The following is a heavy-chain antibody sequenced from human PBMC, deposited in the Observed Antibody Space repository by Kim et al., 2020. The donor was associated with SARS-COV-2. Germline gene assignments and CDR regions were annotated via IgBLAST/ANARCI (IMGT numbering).Heavy chain of an antibody. D-gene: IGHD3-9*01. Sequence: SETLSLTCTVSGVSISSYSWSWIRQPPGKGLEWIGYIYYSGSTNYNPSLKSRVTTSLDTSTNQFPLKLSPVPAADPAAYYCARHLEYSYIFTGSWGAF. CDR2: IYYSGST. CDR1: GVSISSYS. J-gene: IGHJ3*01. CDR3: ARHLEYSYIFTGSWGAF. V-gene: IGHV4-59*08.